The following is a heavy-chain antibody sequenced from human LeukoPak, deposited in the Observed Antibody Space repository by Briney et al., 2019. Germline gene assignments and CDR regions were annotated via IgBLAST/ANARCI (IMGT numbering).Heavy chain of an antibody. D-gene: IGHD5-18*01. J-gene: IGHJ4*02. CDR1: EFPFNGYW. CDR3: ARLGRWTQLWSYGI. Sequence: QPGGSLRLSCAASEFPFNGYWMSWVRQAPGKGLECVANINQDGSEKYYLDSVRGRFTISRDNAKNSLYLQMNSLRAEDTAVYYCARLGRWTQLWSYGIWGRGTLVTVSS. CDR2: INQDGSEK. V-gene: IGHV3-7*01.